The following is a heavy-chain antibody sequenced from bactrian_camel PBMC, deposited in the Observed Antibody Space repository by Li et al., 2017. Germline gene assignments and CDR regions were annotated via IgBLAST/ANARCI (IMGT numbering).Heavy chain of an antibody. CDR1: EYTYR. CDR2: RDNYGRT. J-gene: IGHJ4*01. Sequence: VQLVESGGGSVQAGGSLRLSCAASEYTYRMGWFRQAPGKEREGVAVRDNYGRTTYADSVKGRFTISQDTAKNTVYLEMNSLKPEDTAMYYCAAAHGGMWYLSVWPSLNANEYDYWGQGTQVTVS. D-gene: IGHD1*01. CDR3: AAAHGGMWYLSVWPSLNANEYDY. V-gene: IGHV3S53*01.